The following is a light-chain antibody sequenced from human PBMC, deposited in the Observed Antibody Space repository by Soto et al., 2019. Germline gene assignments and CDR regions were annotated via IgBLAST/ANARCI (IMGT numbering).Light chain of an antibody. CDR2: YDN. CDR3: QVWDSSSDLRGV. CDR1: NIGSKS. Sequence: SYELTQPPSVSVAPGKTARITCGGNNIGSKSVHWYQQKPGQAPVLVIYYDNDRPSGIPERFSGSNSGNTATQTISRVEAGDEADYYCQVWDSSSDLRGVFGGGTKLTVL. J-gene: IGLJ2*01. V-gene: IGLV3-21*04.